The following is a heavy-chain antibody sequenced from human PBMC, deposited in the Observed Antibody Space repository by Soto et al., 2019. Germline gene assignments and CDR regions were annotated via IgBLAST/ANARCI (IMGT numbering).Heavy chain of an antibody. Sequence: SETLSLTCAVYGGSFSGYYWSWIRQPPGKGLEWIGEINHSGSTNYNPSLKSRVTISVDTSKNQFSLKLSSVTAADTAVYYCARGKRRDWFDPWGQGTLVTVSS. J-gene: IGHJ5*02. CDR1: GGSFSGYY. CDR2: INHSGST. CDR3: ARGKRRDWFDP. V-gene: IGHV4-34*01.